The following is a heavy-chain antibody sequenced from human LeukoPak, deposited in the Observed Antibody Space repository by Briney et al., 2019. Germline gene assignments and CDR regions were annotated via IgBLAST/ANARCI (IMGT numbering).Heavy chain of an antibody. CDR3: ARELLRGDENYYYGMDV. V-gene: IGHV3-30-3*01. Sequence: GGSLRLSCAASGFTFSSYTMHWVRQAPGKGLEWVAVISYDGSNKYYADSVKGRFTISRDNSKNTLYLQMNSLRAEDTAVYYCARELLRGDENYYYGMDVWGQGTTVTVSS. J-gene: IGHJ6*02. D-gene: IGHD2-15*01. CDR1: GFTFSSYT. CDR2: ISYDGSNK.